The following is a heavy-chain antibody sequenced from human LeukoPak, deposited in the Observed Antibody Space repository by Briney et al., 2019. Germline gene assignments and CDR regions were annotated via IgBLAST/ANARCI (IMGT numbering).Heavy chain of an antibody. CDR2: INPNSGGT. CDR1: GYSFNNYG. Sequence: ASVKVSCKTSGYSFNNYGLTWVRQAPGQGLEWMGWINPNSGGTNYAQKFQGRVTMTRDTSISTAYMELSRLRSDDTAVYYCARMRRITMVRGVSFLDYWGQGTLVTVSS. V-gene: IGHV1-2*02. J-gene: IGHJ4*02. D-gene: IGHD3-10*01. CDR3: ARMRRITMVRGVSFLDY.